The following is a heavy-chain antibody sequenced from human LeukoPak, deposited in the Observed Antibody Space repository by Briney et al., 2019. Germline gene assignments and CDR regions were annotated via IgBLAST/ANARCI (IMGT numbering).Heavy chain of an antibody. D-gene: IGHD3-10*01. V-gene: IGHV4-31*03. CDR1: GGSISSGGYY. CDR2: IYYSGST. J-gene: IGHJ5*02. Sequence: SETLSLTCTVSGGSISSGGYYWSWIRQHPGKGLEWIGYIYYSGSTYYNPSLKSRVTISVGTSKNQFSLKLSSVTAADTAVYYCARWMKNYGSLNWFDPWGQGTLVTVSS. CDR3: ARWMKNYGSLNWFDP.